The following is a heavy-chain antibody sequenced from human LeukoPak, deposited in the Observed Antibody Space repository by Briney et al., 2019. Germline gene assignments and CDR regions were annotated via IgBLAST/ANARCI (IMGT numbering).Heavy chain of an antibody. CDR2: ITSDGSSR. CDR3: IRALGGTYSNAFDI. Sequence: GGSLRLSCAASGFTFSSYWMHWVRQAPGKGLVWVSHITSDGSSRNYADSVKGRFTISRDNAKNTLYLQMNRLRAEDTAVYYCIRALGGTYSNAFDIWGQGTMVTVSS. D-gene: IGHD1-26*01. CDR1: GFTFSSYW. V-gene: IGHV3-74*01. J-gene: IGHJ3*02.